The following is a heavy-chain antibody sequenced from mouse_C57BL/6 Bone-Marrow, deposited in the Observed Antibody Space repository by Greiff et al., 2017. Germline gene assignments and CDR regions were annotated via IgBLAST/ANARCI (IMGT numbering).Heavy chain of an antibody. Sequence: VKVVESGPGLVAPSQSLSITCTVSGFSLTSYGVDWVRQSPGKGLEWLGVIWGVGSTNYNSALKSRLSISKDNSKSQVFLKMNSLQTDDTAMYYCASWGHSNGFAYWGQGTLVTVSA. V-gene: IGHV2-6*01. J-gene: IGHJ3*01. D-gene: IGHD2-5*01. CDR2: IWGVGST. CDR3: ASWGHSNGFAY. CDR1: GFSLTSYG.